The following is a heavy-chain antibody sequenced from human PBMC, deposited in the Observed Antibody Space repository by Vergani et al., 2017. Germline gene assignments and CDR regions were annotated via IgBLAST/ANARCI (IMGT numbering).Heavy chain of an antibody. Sequence: EVQLMESGGGLVQPGGSLRLSCAASGFTFSNYWMSWVRQAPGKGLEWVANIKEDGSETFYVDSVMGRFTISRDNAKNSLYLQMNSLRAEDTAVYYCAKARYYYDSSGYYWGQGTLVTVSS. CDR1: GFTFSNYW. J-gene: IGHJ4*02. V-gene: IGHV3-7*01. CDR3: AKARYYYDSSGYY. CDR2: IKEDGSET. D-gene: IGHD3-22*01.